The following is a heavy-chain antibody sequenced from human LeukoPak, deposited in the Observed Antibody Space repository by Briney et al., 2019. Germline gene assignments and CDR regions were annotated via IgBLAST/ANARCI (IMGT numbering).Heavy chain of an antibody. J-gene: IGHJ4*02. D-gene: IGHD3-16*01. CDR3: ASPWGGAASVGY. CDR1: GFSFSDYG. Sequence: GGSLRLSCAASGFSFSDYGMNWVHQAPGKGLEWVSYISSSGSTIYYADSVKGRFTISRDNAKNSLYLQMNSLRAEDTAVYYCASPWGGAASVGYWGQGTLVTVSS. V-gene: IGHV3-48*04. CDR2: ISSSGSTI.